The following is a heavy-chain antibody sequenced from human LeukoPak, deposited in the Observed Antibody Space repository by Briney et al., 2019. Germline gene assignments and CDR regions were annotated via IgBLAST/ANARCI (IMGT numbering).Heavy chain of an antibody. D-gene: IGHD3-22*01. V-gene: IGHV3-48*03. J-gene: IGHJ4*02. CDR3: ARDSPSDTAMVNYDSSGYYPAYFDY. CDR2: ISSSGSTI. CDR1: GFTFSSYE. Sequence: GGSLRLSCAASGFTFSSYEMNWVRQAPGKGLEWVSYISSSGSTIYYADSVKGRFTISRDNAKNSLYLQMNGLRAEDTAVYYCARDSPSDTAMVNYDSSGYYPAYFDYWGQGTLVTVSS.